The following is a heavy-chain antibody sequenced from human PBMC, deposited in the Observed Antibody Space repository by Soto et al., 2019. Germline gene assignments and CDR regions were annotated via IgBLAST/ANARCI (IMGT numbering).Heavy chain of an antibody. CDR3: AREGVQHGSGPYYYYGMDV. V-gene: IGHV3-21*01. Sequence: EVQLVESGGGLVKPGGSLRLSCAASGFTFSSYSMNWVRLAPGKGLEWVSSISSSSSYIYYADSVKGRFTISRDNAKNSLYLQMNSLRAEDTAVYYCAREGVQHGSGPYYYYGMDVWGQGTTVTVSS. CDR2: ISSSSSYI. CDR1: GFTFSSYS. D-gene: IGHD3-10*01. J-gene: IGHJ6*02.